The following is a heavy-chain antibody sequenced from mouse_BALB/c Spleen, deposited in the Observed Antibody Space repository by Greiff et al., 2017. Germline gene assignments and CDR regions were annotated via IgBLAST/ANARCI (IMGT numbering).Heavy chain of an antibody. CDR2: IYPGDGDT. V-gene: IGHV1-87*01. CDR3: ARGTYGNYFLDY. D-gene: IGHD2-1*01. CDR1: GYTFTSYW. J-gene: IGHJ2*01. Sequence: QVQLKESGAELARPGASVKLSCKASGYTFTSYWMQWVKQRPGQGLEWIGAIYPGDGDTRYTQKFKGKATLTADKSSSTAYMQLSSLASEDSAVYYCARGTYGNYFLDYWGQGTTLTVSS.